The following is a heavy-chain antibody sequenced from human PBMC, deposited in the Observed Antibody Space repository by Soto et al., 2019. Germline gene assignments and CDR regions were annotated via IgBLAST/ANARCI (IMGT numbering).Heavy chain of an antibody. CDR2: VNSDGSIT. Sequence: PGGSLRLSCAASGFTFSSYWMHWVRQAPGKGLVWVSRVNSDGSITNYADAVKGRFTISRDNAKNTLYLQMDGLRAEDTAVYYCARVGATTWYWGHVXLVTVPS. D-gene: IGHD1-26*01. V-gene: IGHV3-74*01. CDR3: ARVGATTWY. J-gene: IGHJ4*01. CDR1: GFTFSSYW.